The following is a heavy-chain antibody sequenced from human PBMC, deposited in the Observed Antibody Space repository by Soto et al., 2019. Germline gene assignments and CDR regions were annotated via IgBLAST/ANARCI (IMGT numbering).Heavy chain of an antibody. CDR2: IIPIFSTT. J-gene: IGHJ3*02. Sequence: QVHLVQSGAEVKKPGSSVKVSCKAPGGTFSNHDINWVRQAPGQGLEWMGRIIPIFSTTNYAQKFQGRVTMTADESTITAYLELSSLTHDDTAVYYCAREVAAEGTFREDVFDIWGQGTLVTVSS. D-gene: IGHD6-13*01. CDR3: AREVAAEGTFREDVFDI. CDR1: GGTFSNHD. V-gene: IGHV1-69*12.